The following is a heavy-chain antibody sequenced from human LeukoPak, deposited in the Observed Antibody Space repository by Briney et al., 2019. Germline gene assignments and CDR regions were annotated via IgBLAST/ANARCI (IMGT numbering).Heavy chain of an antibody. Sequence: GRSLRLSCAASGFIFSSYAMHWVRQAPGKGLEWVAVISYDGSNKYYADSVKGRFTISRGNSKNTLYLQMNSLRAEDTAVYNCARGSGYLETFDYWGQGTLVTVSS. J-gene: IGHJ4*02. CDR3: ARGSGYLETFDY. CDR1: GFIFSSYA. V-gene: IGHV3-30*04. D-gene: IGHD3-22*01. CDR2: ISYDGSNK.